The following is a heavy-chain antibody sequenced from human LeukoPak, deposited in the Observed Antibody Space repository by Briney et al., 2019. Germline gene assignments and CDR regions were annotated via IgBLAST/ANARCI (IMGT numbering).Heavy chain of an antibody. D-gene: IGHD3-10*01. J-gene: IGHJ4*02. CDR3: ARGSLRITMVRGVIIAFIVDY. Sequence: SETLSLTCAVYGGSFSGYYWSWIRQPPGKGLEWIGEINHSGSTNHNPSLESRVTISVDTSKNQFSLKLSSVTAADTAVYYCARGSLRITMVRGVIIAFIVDYWGQGTLVTVSS. CDR1: GGSFSGYY. CDR2: INHSGST. V-gene: IGHV4-34*01.